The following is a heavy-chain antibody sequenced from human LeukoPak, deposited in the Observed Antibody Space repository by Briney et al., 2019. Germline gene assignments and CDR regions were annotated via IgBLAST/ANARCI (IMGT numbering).Heavy chain of an antibody. CDR2: ISGSGGST. D-gene: IGHD6-6*01. Sequence: GSLRLSCAASGFTFSSYAMSWVRQAPGKGLEWVSAISGSGGSTYYADSVKGRFTISRGNSKNTLYLQMNSLRAEDTAVYYCAKDLGKYSSSSYFDYWGQGTLITVSS. CDR3: AKDLGKYSSSSYFDY. CDR1: GFTFSSYA. V-gene: IGHV3-23*01. J-gene: IGHJ4*02.